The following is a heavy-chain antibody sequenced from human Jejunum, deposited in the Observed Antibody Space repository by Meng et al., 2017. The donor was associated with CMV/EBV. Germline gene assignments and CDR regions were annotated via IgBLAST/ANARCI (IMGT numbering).Heavy chain of an antibody. J-gene: IGHJ6*02. Sequence: ASTFSSYAMPWLRQAPGEGLEWVAFIRNDGVNNYYADSVKGRFTISRDNAKNTLFLQMNSLRADDTALYYCAKGQRTSIYYYGMDVWGQGTTVTVSS. CDR3: AKGQRTSIYYYGMDV. CDR1: ASTFSSYA. V-gene: IGHV3-30*02. D-gene: IGHD2-2*01. CDR2: IRNDGVNN.